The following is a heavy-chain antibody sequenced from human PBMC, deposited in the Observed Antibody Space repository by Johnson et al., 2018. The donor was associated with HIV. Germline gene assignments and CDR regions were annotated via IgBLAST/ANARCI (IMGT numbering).Heavy chain of an antibody. D-gene: IGHD3-10*01. V-gene: IGHV3-43D*03. CDR3: AKDRKLRRGNGGWVGNAFEI. CDR2: ISWDGGST. Sequence: VQLVESGGVVVQPGGSLRLSCAASGFTFDDYAMHWVRQAPGKGLEWVSLISWDGGSTYYADSVKGRFTISRGNSKNSLYLQMNSLRAEDTALYYCAKDRKLRRGNGGWVGNAFEIWGQGTMVTVAS. CDR1: GFTFDDYA. J-gene: IGHJ3*02.